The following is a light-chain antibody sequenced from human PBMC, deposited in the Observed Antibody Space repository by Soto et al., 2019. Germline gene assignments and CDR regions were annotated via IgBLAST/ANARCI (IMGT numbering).Light chain of an antibody. CDR1: SSDVGGYDY. Sequence: QSLLTQPPSASGSPVQSVTISCTGTSSDVGGYDYVSWYQQHPGKAPKLMIYEVTIRPSGVSDRFSGSKSGNTASLTVYGLQDEDEADYYCSPYTGGNXSYVVGTGTKVXV. CDR2: EVT. J-gene: IGLJ1*01. V-gene: IGLV2-8*01. CDR3: SPYTGGNXSYV.